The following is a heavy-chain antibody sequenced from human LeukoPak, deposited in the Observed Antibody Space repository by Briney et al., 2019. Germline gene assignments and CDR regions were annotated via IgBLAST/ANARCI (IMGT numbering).Heavy chain of an antibody. CDR1: GGSISSSSYY. J-gene: IGHJ1*01. Sequence: PSETLSLTCTVSGGSISSSSYYWGWIRQSPGKGLEWIGTIYYSGTTYYNPSFTSRVTISVDTSKNQFSLKLSSVTAADAAVYYCASGGGVVTAIQHWGQGTLVTVSS. D-gene: IGHD2-21*02. CDR2: IYYSGTT. V-gene: IGHV4-39*01. CDR3: ASGGGVVTAIQH.